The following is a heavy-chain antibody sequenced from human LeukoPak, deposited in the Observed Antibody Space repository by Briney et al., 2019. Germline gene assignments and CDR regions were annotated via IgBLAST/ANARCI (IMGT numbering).Heavy chain of an antibody. J-gene: IGHJ5*02. V-gene: IGHV4-4*02. CDR1: GGSLSSSNW. CDR3: ARVALARGMVRGVIYWFDP. Sequence: SGTLSLTCAVSGGSLSSSNWWSWVRQPPGRGLEWIGSIYYSGSTYYNPSLKSRVTISVDTSKNQFSLKLSSVTAADTAVYYCARVALARGMVRGVIYWFDPWGQGTLVTVSS. CDR2: IYYSGST. D-gene: IGHD3-10*01.